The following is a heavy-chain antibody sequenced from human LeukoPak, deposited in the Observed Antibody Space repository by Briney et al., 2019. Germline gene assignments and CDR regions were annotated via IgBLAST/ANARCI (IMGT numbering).Heavy chain of an antibody. CDR3: ARDRIDSWITRSFYYYYGMDV. D-gene: IGHD1-26*01. J-gene: IGHJ6*04. CDR2: IYCSGST. CDR1: GGSISSYY. V-gene: IGHV4-59*12. Sequence: SETLSLTCTVSGGSISSYYWSWIRQPPGKGLEWIGYIYCSGSTNYNPSLKSRVTISVDTSKNQFSLKLSSVTAADTAVYYCARDRIDSWITRSFYYYYGMDVWGKGTTVTVSS.